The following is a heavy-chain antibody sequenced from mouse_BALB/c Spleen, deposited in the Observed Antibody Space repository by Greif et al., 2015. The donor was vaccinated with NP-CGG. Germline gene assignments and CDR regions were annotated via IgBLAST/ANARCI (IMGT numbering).Heavy chain of an antibody. D-gene: IGHD2-1*01. Sequence: VKLMESGPDLVAPSQSLSITCTVSGFSLTSYGVHWARQPPGKGLEWLVVIWRDGSTAYNSALKSRLSISKDNSKSQVFLKMNSLQTDDTAMYYCARHVYGNYAMDYWGQGTSVTVSS. CDR3: ARHVYGNYAMDY. J-gene: IGHJ4*01. CDR1: GFSLTSYG. CDR2: IWRDGST. V-gene: IGHV2-6-2*01.